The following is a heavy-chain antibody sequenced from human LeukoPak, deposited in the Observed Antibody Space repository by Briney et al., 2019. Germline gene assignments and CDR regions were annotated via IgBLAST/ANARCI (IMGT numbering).Heavy chain of an antibody. V-gene: IGHV4-34*01. D-gene: IGHD2-2*01. CDR3: ARGGYCSSTSCYRSTYYYYGMDV. CDR1: GGSFSGYY. Sequence: SETLSLTCAVYGGSFSGYYWSWIRQPPGKGLEWIGEINHSGSTNYNPSLKSRVTISVDTSKNQFSLKLSSVTAADTAVYYCARGGYCSSTSCYRSTYYYYGMDVWGQGTTVTVSS. CDR2: INHSGST. J-gene: IGHJ6*02.